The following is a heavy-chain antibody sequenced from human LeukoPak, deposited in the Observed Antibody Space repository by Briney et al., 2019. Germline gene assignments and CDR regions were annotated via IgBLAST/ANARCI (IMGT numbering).Heavy chain of an antibody. V-gene: IGHV1-18*01. J-gene: IGHJ5*02. CDR2: INPNTGDT. CDR1: GYTFTSYG. Sequence: ASVKVSCKASGYTFTSYGISWVRQAPGQGLEWIGWINPNTGDTNYAPKFQGRVTMIKDTSTNSAYMELNKLTSDDTAVYYCGRGNKSFDPWGQGTLVTVSS. CDR3: GRGNKSFDP.